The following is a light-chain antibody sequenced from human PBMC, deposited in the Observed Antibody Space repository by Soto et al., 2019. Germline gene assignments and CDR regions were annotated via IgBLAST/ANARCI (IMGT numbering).Light chain of an antibody. CDR1: QSLFFGSTNKDY. CDR2: WST. V-gene: IGKV4-1*01. J-gene: IGKJ2*03. Sequence: DIVMTQSPDSLAVSLGERATINCKSSQSLFFGSTNKDYLAWYQHKPGQPPKLLFYWSTTRQSGVPDRFSGSGSGTDFTLTISSLQAEDVAVYYCHQYYNIPYSFGQGTKLQIK. CDR3: HQYYNIPYS.